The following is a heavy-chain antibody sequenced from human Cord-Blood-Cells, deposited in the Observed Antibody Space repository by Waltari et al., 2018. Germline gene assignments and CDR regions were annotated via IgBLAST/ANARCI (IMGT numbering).Heavy chain of an antibody. D-gene: IGHD2-2*02. CDR2: IYHSGRT. V-gene: IGHV4-38-2*02. Sequence: QVQLQESGPGLVKPSETLSLTCTVSGYSISSGYYWGWIRQPPGKGLEWIGSIYHSGRTYYNPSLKSRVTISVDTSKNQFSLKLSSVTAADTAVYYCARDGSVPAAIGWFDPWGQGTLVTVSS. CDR1: GYSISSGYY. CDR3: ARDGSVPAAIGWFDP. J-gene: IGHJ5*02.